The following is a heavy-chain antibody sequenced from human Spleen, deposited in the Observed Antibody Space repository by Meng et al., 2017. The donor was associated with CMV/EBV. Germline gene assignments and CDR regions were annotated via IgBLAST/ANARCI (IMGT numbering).Heavy chain of an antibody. CDR2: INPYSGGT. V-gene: IGHV1-2*02. CDR3: ERDLGYCSSPSCSFLYY. Sequence: ASVKVSCKASGYTLTGYYMHWVRQAPGQGLEWMGWINPYSGGTNFAQKFQGRVTMTRDTSISTAYMELSRLRSDDTAVYYCERDLGYCSSPSCSFLYYWGQGTLVTVSS. CDR1: GYTLTGYY. D-gene: IGHD2-2*03. J-gene: IGHJ4*02.